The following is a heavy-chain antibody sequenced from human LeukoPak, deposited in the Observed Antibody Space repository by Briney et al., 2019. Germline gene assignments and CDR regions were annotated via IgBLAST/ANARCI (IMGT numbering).Heavy chain of an antibody. D-gene: IGHD2-2*01. CDR2: IYYSGST. CDR3: ARSQVYQLLWNY. CDR1: GGSISSSSYY. V-gene: IGHV4-39*01. Sequence: SETLSLTCTVSGGSISSSSYYWGWIRQPPGKGLEWIGSIYYSGSTYYNPSLKSRVTISVDTSKNQFSLKLSSVTAADTAVYYCARSQVYQLLWNYWGQGTLVTVSS. J-gene: IGHJ4*02.